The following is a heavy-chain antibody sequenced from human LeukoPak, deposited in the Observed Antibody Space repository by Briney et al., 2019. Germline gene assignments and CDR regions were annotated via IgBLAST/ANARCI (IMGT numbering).Heavy chain of an antibody. CDR2: IYPGDSDT. Sequence: GESLKISCKGSGYTFTTYWIGWVRQMPGKGLEWMGIIYPGDSDTRYSPSFQGQVTISADKSISTAYLQWSSLKASDTAMYYCARLRGDTAMVSNWFDPWGQGTLVTVSS. CDR3: ARLRGDTAMVSNWFDP. V-gene: IGHV5-51*01. J-gene: IGHJ5*02. CDR1: GYTFTTYW. D-gene: IGHD5-18*01.